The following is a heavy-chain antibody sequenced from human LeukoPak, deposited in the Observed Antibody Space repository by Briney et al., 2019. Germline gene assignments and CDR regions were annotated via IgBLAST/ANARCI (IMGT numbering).Heavy chain of an antibody. V-gene: IGHV4-34*01. CDR1: GGSFSGYY. Sequence: SETLSLTCAVYGGSFSGYYWSWIRQPPGKGLEWIGEINHSGSTNYNPSLMSRVAMSVDTSKNQFSLNLRSVTAADTAVYYCARGGVTIFGVVINEEYYFDYWGQGTLVTVSS. J-gene: IGHJ4*02. CDR3: ARGGVTIFGVVINEEYYFDY. CDR2: INHSGST. D-gene: IGHD3-3*01.